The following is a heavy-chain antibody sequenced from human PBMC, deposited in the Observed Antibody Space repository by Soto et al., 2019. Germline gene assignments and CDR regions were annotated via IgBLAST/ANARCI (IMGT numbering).Heavy chain of an antibody. CDR1: GFTFSRYG. CDR3: GCGFDGLWGMDV. D-gene: IGHD3-9*01. J-gene: IGHJ6*02. V-gene: IGHV3-33*01. Sequence: QVQLVESGGGVVQPGRSLRLSCAASGFTFSRYGMHWVRQAPGKGLEWVAVIWYDGSNKYYADSVKGRFTISRDNSKNKLYLQMNSLRAEDTAVYYCGCGFDGLWGMDVWGQGTTVTVSS. CDR2: IWYDGSNK.